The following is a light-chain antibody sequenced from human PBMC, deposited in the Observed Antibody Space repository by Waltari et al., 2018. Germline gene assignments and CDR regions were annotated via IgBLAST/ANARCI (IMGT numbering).Light chain of an antibody. CDR1: SSDVGGYNY. CDR2: EVS. Sequence: QSALTQPASVSGSPGQSITISCTGTSSDVGGYNYVSWYQQNPGIAPKLMIYEVSNRPSGVSNRFSGSKSGNTASLTISGLQAEDEADYYCISYTSSSTWVFGGGTKLTVL. J-gene: IGLJ3*02. CDR3: ISYTSSSTWV. V-gene: IGLV2-14*01.